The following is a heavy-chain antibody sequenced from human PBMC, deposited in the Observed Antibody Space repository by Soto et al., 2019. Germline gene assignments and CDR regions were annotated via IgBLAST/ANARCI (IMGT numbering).Heavy chain of an antibody. J-gene: IGHJ4*02. CDR3: AKEGRLRSPAGDYFAS. V-gene: IGHV3-23*01. CDR1: GFSFPDYD. D-gene: IGHD3-10*01. CDR2: VGRFGNT. Sequence: EVALLDSGGHLVQPGGSLRLSCEGSGFSFPDYDMNWVRQTPGKGLEWVAAVGRFGNTYYRDSVRGRFTISRDDSRNTVYLQMNRLRVEDTAVYFCAKEGRLRSPAGDYFASWAQGGLVTVSS.